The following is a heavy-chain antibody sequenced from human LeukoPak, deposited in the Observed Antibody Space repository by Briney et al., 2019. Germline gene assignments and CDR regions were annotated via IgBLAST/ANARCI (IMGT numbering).Heavy chain of an antibody. J-gene: IGHJ5*02. CDR1: GGTFSSYA. D-gene: IGHD2-15*01. V-gene: IGHV1-69*04. Sequence: GASVKVSCKASGGTFSSYAISWVRQAPGQGLEWMGRIIPILGIANYAQKFQGRVTMTRDTSITTAYMELSRLRSDDTAVYYCARDIVAGTVNWFDPWGQGTLVTVSS. CDR2: IIPILGIA. CDR3: ARDIVAGTVNWFDP.